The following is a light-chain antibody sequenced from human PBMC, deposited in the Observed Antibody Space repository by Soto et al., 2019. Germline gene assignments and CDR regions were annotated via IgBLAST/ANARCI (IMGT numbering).Light chain of an antibody. CDR2: DAS. Sequence: EIVLTQSPVARSLSPAERSTLSCMASQRVSSSTYLAWYQQRPGQAPRLLIYDASSRATGIPDRFSGSGSGTDFTLTISRLEPEDFAVYYCQQYGNSPITFGQGTRLEIK. V-gene: IGKV3-20*01. CDR1: QRVSSSTY. J-gene: IGKJ5*01. CDR3: QQYGNSPIT.